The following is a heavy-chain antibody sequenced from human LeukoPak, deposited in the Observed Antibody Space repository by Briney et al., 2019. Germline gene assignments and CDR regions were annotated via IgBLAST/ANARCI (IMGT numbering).Heavy chain of an antibody. CDR1: GASISSSNYY. Sequence: SETLSLTCAVSGASISSSNYYWGWVRQSPGKGPEWIGNIYSSGNTYYNASLKSLVTMYIDTSKNQFSLKLSSVTAADTAVYYCARWARSYGLIYYYYYMDVWGKGTTVTVSS. D-gene: IGHD1-26*01. J-gene: IGHJ6*03. CDR2: IYSSGNT. V-gene: IGHV4-39*01. CDR3: ARWARSYGLIYYYYYMDV.